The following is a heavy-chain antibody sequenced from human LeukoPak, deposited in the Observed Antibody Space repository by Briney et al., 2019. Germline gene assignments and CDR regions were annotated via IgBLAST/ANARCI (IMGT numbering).Heavy chain of an antibody. V-gene: IGHV3-48*02. Sequence: GGSLRLSCTASGFTFSTYSMSWVRQSPGKGLEWVSYITTSSSTISYADSVKGRFTISRDSAKNSLYLQMNSLRDEDTAVYYCARDHNYAFDYWGQGTLVTVSS. CDR1: GFTFSTYS. J-gene: IGHJ4*02. D-gene: IGHD5-24*01. CDR3: ARDHNYAFDY. CDR2: ITTSSSTI.